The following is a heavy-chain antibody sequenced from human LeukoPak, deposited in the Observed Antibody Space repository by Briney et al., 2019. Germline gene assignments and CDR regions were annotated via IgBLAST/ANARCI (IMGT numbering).Heavy chain of an antibody. CDR2: IAFDDTDR. CDR3: TNSDDYGDY. CDR1: GFIFGDYA. J-gene: IGHJ4*02. V-gene: IGHV3-30*04. Sequence: GGSLRLSCAASGFIFGDYAMHWVRQAPGKGLEWVAAIAFDDTDRYYIDSVKGRFTISRNDSKNTLYLHMTSLRAEDTAVYYCTNSDDYGDYWGQGTLVTVSS.